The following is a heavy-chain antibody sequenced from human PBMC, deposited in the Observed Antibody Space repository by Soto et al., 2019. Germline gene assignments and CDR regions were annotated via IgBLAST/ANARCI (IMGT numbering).Heavy chain of an antibody. CDR3: ARDPDYGGNSGLGLVDY. Sequence: QVQLVQSGAEVKRPGSSVKVSCKASGGTFSNYAINWVRQAPGQGLEWMGGIIPIFGTPNYAQKFQGRVTITADRSTSTAYMELSNLRSEDTAVYFCARDPDYGGNSGLGLVDYWGQGTLVTFSS. D-gene: IGHD4-17*01. CDR1: GGTFSNYA. CDR2: IIPIFGTP. V-gene: IGHV1-69*06. J-gene: IGHJ4*02.